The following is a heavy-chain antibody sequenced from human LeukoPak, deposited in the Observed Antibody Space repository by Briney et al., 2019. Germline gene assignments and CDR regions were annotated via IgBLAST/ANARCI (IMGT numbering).Heavy chain of an antibody. V-gene: IGHV3-66*01. Sequence: GGSLRLSCAASGFTVSSNYMSWVRQAPGKGLEWVSVIYSGGSTYYADSVKGRFTISRDNSKNTLYLQMNSLRAEDTAVYYCARDTHYYDSSGYQKYYFDYWGQGTLVTVSS. CDR2: IYSGGST. CDR1: GFTVSSNY. J-gene: IGHJ4*02. CDR3: ARDTHYYDSSGYQKYYFDY. D-gene: IGHD3-22*01.